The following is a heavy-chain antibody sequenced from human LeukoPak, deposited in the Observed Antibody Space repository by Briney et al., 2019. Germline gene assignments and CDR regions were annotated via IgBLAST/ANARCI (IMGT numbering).Heavy chain of an antibody. CDR3: ARLAGSAKQLVRVYYYYYMDV. J-gene: IGHJ6*03. CDR1: GYTFTSYG. CDR2: ISAYNGNT. D-gene: IGHD6-6*01. V-gene: IGHV1-18*01. Sequence: EASVKVSCKASGYTFTSYGISWVRQAPGQGLEWTGWISAYNGNTNYAQKLQGRVTMTTDTSTSTAYMELRSLRSDDTAVYYCARLAGSAKQLVRVYYYYYMDVWGKGTTVTVSS.